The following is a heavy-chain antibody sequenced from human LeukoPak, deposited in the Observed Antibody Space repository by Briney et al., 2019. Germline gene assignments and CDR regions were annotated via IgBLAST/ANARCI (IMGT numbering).Heavy chain of an antibody. V-gene: IGHV3-48*03. J-gene: IGHJ4*02. D-gene: IGHD2-2*01. CDR3: AKGRSGYCSSTRCYAFDF. Sequence: GGSLRLSCAASGFSFSTYEINWIRQAPGKGLEWVSYISSYDKTTYADSVKGRFTISRDNAKKTVYLQMNSLRAEDTAVYYCAKGRSGYCSSTRCYAFDFWGQGTLVTVSS. CDR2: ISSYDKTT. CDR1: GFSFSTYE.